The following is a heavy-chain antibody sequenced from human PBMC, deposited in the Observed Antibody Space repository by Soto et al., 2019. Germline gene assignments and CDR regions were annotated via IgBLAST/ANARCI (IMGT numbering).Heavy chain of an antibody. CDR1: GGSISSGDYY. CDR3: AREGDGYNVYWFDP. V-gene: IGHV4-30-4*01. Sequence: PSEPLSLTCTVSGGSISSGDYYWSWIRQPPGKGLEWIGYIYYSGSTYYNPSLKSRVTISVDTSKNQFSLKLSSVTAADTAVYYCAREGDGYNVYWFDPWGQGTLVTVSS. CDR2: IYYSGST. D-gene: IGHD5-12*01. J-gene: IGHJ5*02.